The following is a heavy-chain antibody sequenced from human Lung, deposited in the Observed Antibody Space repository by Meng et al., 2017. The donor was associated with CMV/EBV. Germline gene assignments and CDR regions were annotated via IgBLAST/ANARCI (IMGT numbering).Heavy chain of an antibody. J-gene: IGHJ4*02. D-gene: IGHD5-18*01. CDR2: VYSTGGT. CDR3: ARGSNTAMAYFDS. CDR1: GGSIPGGHYY. Sequence: VHLHDSRPLLVNASPDLPLACSSSGGSIPGGHYYWRWILQPLGKCLEWIGCVYSTGGTYDNPSLKSRLSMSVDTSTTQFFLNLTSVTAADTAFYFCARGSNTAMAYFDSWGLGTLVTVSS. V-gene: IGHV4-30-4*01.